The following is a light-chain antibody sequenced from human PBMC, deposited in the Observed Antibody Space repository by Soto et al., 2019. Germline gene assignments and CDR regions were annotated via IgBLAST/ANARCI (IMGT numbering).Light chain of an antibody. Sequence: SYELTHAPSVSVAPGQTARITCVGNHIAINSVHWYQQQPGQDPVLVVYDDGDRPSGIPERFSGSNSGNTATVTITRVEAGDEADYHCQVWDSSSDHRVVFGGGTKLTVL. J-gene: IGLJ2*01. V-gene: IGLV3-21*02. CDR2: DDG. CDR3: QVWDSSSDHRVV. CDR1: HIAINS.